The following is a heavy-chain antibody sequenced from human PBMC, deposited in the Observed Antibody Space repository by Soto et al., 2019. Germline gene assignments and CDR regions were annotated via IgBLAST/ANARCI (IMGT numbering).Heavy chain of an antibody. D-gene: IGHD2-21*02. CDR2: IIPIFGTA. V-gene: IGHV1-69*13. CDR1: GGTFSSYA. J-gene: IGHJ4*02. CDR3: ARGRYCGGDCYINDY. Sequence: GASVKVSCKASGGTFSSYAISWVRQAPGQGLEWMGGIIPIFGTANYAQKFQGRVTITADESTSTAYMELSSLRSEDTAVYYCARGRYCGGDCYINDYWGQGTLVTVS.